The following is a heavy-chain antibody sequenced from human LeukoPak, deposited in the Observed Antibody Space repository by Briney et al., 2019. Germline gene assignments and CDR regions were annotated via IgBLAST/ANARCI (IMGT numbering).Heavy chain of an antibody. J-gene: IGHJ4*02. V-gene: IGHV3-30*18. CDR3: AKGSATTVVTIDY. D-gene: IGHD4-23*01. Sequence: PGGSLRLSCAASGFTFSSYGMHWVRQAPSKGLEWVAVISSDGSDKYYADSVKGRFTISRDNSKNTMYLQMNSLRDEDTAVYYCAKGSATTVVTIDYWGQGTLVTVSS. CDR2: ISSDGSDK. CDR1: GFTFSSYG.